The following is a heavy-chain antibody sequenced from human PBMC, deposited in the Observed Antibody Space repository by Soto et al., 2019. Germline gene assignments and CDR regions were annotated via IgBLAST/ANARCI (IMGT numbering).Heavy chain of an antibody. CDR1: GGSISSYY. V-gene: IGHV4-59*01. Sequence: QVQLQESGPGLVKPSETLSLTCTVSGGSISSYYWSWIRQPPGKGLEWFGYIYYSGSTNYNPSLKRRVTISVDTSKTQFSLKLISVTAADTDVYYCARDIGYGDYVRWFGPWGQGTLVTVSS. J-gene: IGHJ5*02. D-gene: IGHD4-17*01. CDR2: IYYSGST. CDR3: ARDIGYGDYVRWFGP.